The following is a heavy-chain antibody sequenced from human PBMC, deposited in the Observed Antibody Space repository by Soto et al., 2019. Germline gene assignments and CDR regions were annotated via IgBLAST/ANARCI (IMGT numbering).Heavy chain of an antibody. CDR3: AAGVSSGNTHYYYGMDV. J-gene: IGHJ6*02. V-gene: IGHV1-58*01. CDR1: GFTFTSSA. CDR2: IVVGSGNT. Sequence: SVKVSCKASGFTFTSSAVQWVRQARGQRLEWIGWIVVGSGNTNYAQKFQERVTITRDMSTSTAYMELSSLRSEDTAVYYCAAGVSSGNTHYYYGMDVWGQGTTVTVSS. D-gene: IGHD3-22*01.